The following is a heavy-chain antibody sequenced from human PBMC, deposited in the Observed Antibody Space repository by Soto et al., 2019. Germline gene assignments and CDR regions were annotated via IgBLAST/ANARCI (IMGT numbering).Heavy chain of an antibody. CDR2: ISYDGSNK. CDR3: ARAPILEWLSPGAFDI. CDR1: GFTFSSYA. V-gene: IGHV3-30-3*01. J-gene: IGHJ3*02. Sequence: GASLRLSSAASGFTFSSYAMHWVRQSPGKGLEWVAVISYDGSNKYYADSVKGRFTISRDNSKNTLYLQMNSLRAEDTAVYYCARAPILEWLSPGAFDIWGQGTMVTVSS. D-gene: IGHD3-3*01.